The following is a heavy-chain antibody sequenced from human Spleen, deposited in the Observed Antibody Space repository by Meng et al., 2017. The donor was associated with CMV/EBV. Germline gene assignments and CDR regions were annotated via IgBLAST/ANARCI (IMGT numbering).Heavy chain of an antibody. V-gene: IGHV3-20*04. CDR1: GFTFDGYD. Sequence: GESLKISCAASGFTFDGYDMSWVRQAPGKGLEWVSVINWNGDSTGYADSVKGRFTISRDNSKNTVYLQMDSLRPEDTAVYYCARAPQYDFWSGYYPGWYFDLWGRGTLVTVSS. CDR2: INWNGDST. D-gene: IGHD3-3*01. J-gene: IGHJ2*01. CDR3: ARAPQYDFWSGYYPGWYFDL.